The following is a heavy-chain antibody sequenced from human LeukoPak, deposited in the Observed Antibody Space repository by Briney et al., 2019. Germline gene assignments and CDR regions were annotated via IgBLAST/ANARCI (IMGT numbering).Heavy chain of an antibody. CDR2: IHYSGTT. Sequence: SETLSLTCTVSGVFISSSENYWGWIRQPPGKGLEWIGSIHYSGTTYYNPSLKSRVSISVDTSKNQFSLKLSSVTAADTAVYYCARSGIAAAGTGIDYWGQGTLVTVSS. J-gene: IGHJ4*02. CDR3: ARSGIAAAGTGIDY. D-gene: IGHD6-13*01. CDR1: GVFISSSENY. V-gene: IGHV4-39*01.